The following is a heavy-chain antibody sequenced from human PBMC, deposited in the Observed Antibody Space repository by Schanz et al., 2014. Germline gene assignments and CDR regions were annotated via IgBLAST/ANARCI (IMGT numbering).Heavy chain of an antibody. CDR3: AKDLYNYGIFDS. V-gene: IGHV3-33*06. J-gene: IGHJ5*01. CDR1: GFAFNNYG. D-gene: IGHD3-16*01. Sequence: ESGGGVVQPGRSLRLSCAASGFAFNNYGMHWVRQAPGKGLEWVAIIWYDGNNKKYADSVKGRFTISRDNSRKTLYLQMNSLRADDTAVYYCAKDLYNYGIFDSWGQGTLVTVSS. CDR2: IWYDGNNK.